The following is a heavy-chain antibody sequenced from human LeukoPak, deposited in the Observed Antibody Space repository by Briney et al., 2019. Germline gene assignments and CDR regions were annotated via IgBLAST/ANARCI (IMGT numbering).Heavy chain of an antibody. CDR3: ARVTMIVVVTPYGMDV. Sequence: GASVKVSCKASGYTFTSYGSSWVRQAPGQGLEWMGWISAYNGNTNYAQKLQGRVTMTTDTSTSTAYMELRSLRSDDTAVYYCARVTMIVVVTPYGMDVWGQGTTVTVSS. J-gene: IGHJ6*02. V-gene: IGHV1-18*01. CDR2: ISAYNGNT. CDR1: GYTFTSYG. D-gene: IGHD3-22*01.